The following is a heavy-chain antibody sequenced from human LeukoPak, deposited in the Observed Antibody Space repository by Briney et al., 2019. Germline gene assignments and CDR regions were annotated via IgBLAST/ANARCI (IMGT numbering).Heavy chain of an antibody. J-gene: IGHJ4*02. V-gene: IGHV3-30*18. CDR2: ISYDGSNK. CDR1: GFTFSSYG. D-gene: IGHD4-17*01. Sequence: PGRSLRLSCAASGFTFSSYGMHWVRQAPGKGLEWVAVISYDGSNKYYADSVKGRFTISRDNSKNTLYLQMNSLRAEDTAVYYCAKDDSDYVELPVDYFDYWGQGTLVTVSS. CDR3: AKDDSDYVELPVDYFDY.